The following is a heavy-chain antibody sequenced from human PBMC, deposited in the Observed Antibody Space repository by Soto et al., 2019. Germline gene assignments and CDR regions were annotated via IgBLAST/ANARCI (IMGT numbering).Heavy chain of an antibody. CDR1: GVSISSHDW. Sequence: QVQLQESGPGLVKPSGTLSLTCAVSGVSISSHDWWTWVRQPPGKGLEWIGESHQSGSTNYNSSLERRVTIEVDTSKNQFSLKLRSVTVADTAVYYCATRANSRFYWGQGTLVTVSS. D-gene: IGHD6-13*01. J-gene: IGHJ4*02. CDR2: SHQSGST. V-gene: IGHV4-4*02. CDR3: ATRANSRFY.